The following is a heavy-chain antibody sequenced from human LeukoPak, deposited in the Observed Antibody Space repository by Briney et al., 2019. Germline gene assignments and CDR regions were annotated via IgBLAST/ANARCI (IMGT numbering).Heavy chain of an antibody. J-gene: IGHJ6*03. CDR1: GFTFSSHG. CDR3: AKAVPSDYYMDV. V-gene: IGHV3-30*02. CDR2: IRYDGSNK. Sequence: PGGSLRLSCAASGFTFSSHGMHWVRQAPGKGLEWVAFIRYDGSNKYYADSVKGRFTISRDNSKNTLYLQMNSLRAEDTAVYYCAKAVPSDYYMDVWGKGTTVTVSS.